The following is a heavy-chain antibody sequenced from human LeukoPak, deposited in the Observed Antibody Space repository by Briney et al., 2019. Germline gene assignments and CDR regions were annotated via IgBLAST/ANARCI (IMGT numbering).Heavy chain of an antibody. J-gene: IGHJ1*01. V-gene: IGHV4-39*01. CDR1: GGSISSSSYY. D-gene: IGHD3-22*01. CDR3: ASNYYDSSGYYPNAEYFQH. CDR2: IYYSGST. Sequence: SETLSLTCTVSGGSISSSSYYWGWIRQPPGKGLEWIGSIYYSGSTYYNPSLKSRVTISVDTSKNQFSLKLSSVTAADTAVYYCASNYYDSSGYYPNAEYFQHWGQGTLVTVSS.